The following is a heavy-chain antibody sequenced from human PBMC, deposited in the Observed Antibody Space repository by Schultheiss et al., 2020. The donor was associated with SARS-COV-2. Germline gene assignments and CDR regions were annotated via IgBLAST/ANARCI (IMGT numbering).Heavy chain of an antibody. CDR2: IYYMGSI. CDR3: ARGGWGYSYGSKDY. J-gene: IGHJ4*02. D-gene: IGHD5-18*01. CDR1: GGSVSNGYFY. Sequence: SETLSLTCTVSGGSVSNGYFYWSWIRQPPGKGLEWIGNIYYMGSINYNLSLKSRVTISLDTSKNQLARKLSSVTAADTAVYYCARGGWGYSYGSKDYWGQGTLVTVSS. V-gene: IGHV4-61*01.